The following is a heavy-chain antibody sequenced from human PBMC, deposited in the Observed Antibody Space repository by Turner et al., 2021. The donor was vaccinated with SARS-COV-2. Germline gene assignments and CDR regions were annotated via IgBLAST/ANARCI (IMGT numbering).Heavy chain of an antibody. J-gene: IGHJ3*02. D-gene: IGHD1-26*01. CDR1: EFTFSIYA. Sequence: QVQLVESGGGVVQPGRSLRLSCAASEFTFSIYAMHWVRPAPGKGLEWVAVVSYDGSNKYYADSVRGRFTISRDNSKNTLYLQMNSLRAEDTAVYYCARTKGGNYLDAFDIWGQGTMVTVSS. CDR3: ARTKGGNYLDAFDI. CDR2: VSYDGSNK. V-gene: IGHV3-30*04.